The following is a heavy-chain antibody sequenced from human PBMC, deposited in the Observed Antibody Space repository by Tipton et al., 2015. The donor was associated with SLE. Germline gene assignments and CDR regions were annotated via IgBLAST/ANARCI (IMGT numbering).Heavy chain of an antibody. CDR1: GGSISNYY. J-gene: IGHJ4*02. V-gene: IGHV4-59*08. Sequence: TLSLTCSVSGGSISNYYWSWIRQPPGKELDWIGYIYYSGSTYYNPSLKSRVTISVDTSKNQFSLKLSSVTAADTAVYYCARAYTYGYPYFDYWGQGTLVTVSS. D-gene: IGHD2-21*01. CDR2: IYYSGST. CDR3: ARAYTYGYPYFDY.